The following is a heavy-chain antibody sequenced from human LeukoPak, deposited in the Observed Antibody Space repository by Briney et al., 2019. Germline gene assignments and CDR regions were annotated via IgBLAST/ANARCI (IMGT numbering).Heavy chain of an antibody. J-gene: IGHJ4*02. CDR1: GGSIRSGSFY. D-gene: IGHD3-10*01. CDR2: IYYSGNT. V-gene: IGHV4-39*01. CDR3: ARLSYGSGSHYNFYFDY. Sequence: PSETLSLTCSVSGGSIRSGSFYWEWIRQSPGKGLEWIGSIYYSGNTYYNPSLKSRVTISVDASKNQFSLNLSSVTAADTAVYYCARLSYGSGSHYNFYFDYWGQGTLVTVSA.